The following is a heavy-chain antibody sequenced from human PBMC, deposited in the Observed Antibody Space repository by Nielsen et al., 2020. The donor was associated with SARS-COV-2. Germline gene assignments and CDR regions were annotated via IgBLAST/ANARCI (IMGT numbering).Heavy chain of an antibody. CDR1: GYTLTELS. CDR2: FDPEDGET. CDR3: ARSGKADFLDSSGYYKFQH. J-gene: IGHJ1*01. D-gene: IGHD3-22*01. Sequence: ASVKVSCKVSGYTLTELSMHWVRQAPGKGLEWMGGFDPEDGETIYAQKFQGRVSMTRDTATSTVYMDLSSLRSEDTAVYYCARSGKADFLDSSGYYKFQHWGQGTLVTVSS. V-gene: IGHV1-24*01.